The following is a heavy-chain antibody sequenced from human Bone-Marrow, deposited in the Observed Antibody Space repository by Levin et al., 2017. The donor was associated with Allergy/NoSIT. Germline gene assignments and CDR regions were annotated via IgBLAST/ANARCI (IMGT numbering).Heavy chain of an antibody. CDR1: GFTFSSYA. CDR3: ASGPPSLGAY. CDR2: ISYDGSNK. Sequence: GESLKISCAASGFTFSSYAMHWVRQAPGKGLEWVAGISYDGSNKYYADSVKGRFTISRGNSKNTLYLQMNSLRAEDTAVYYCASGPPSLGAYWGQGTLVTVSS. J-gene: IGHJ4*02. V-gene: IGHV3-30-3*01.